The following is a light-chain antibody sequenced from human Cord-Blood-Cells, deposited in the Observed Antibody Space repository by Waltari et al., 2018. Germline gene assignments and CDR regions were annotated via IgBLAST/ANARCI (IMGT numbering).Light chain of an antibody. CDR2: AAS. CDR1: QSISSY. V-gene: IGKV1-39*01. J-gene: IGKJ1*01. CDR3: QQSYSTPWT. Sequence: DIQMTQSPYSLSASVGDRVTITCRASQSISSYVNWYQQKPGKAPKLLIYAASSLQSGVPTSFSGCGSGTDFTRTISSLQPADVATYYCQQSYSTPWTFVQGTKVEIK.